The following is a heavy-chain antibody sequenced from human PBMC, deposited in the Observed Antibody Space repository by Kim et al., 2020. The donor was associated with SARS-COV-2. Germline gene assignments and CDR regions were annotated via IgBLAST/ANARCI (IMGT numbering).Heavy chain of an antibody. J-gene: IGHJ4*02. CDR3: AKDFLGRADGY. Sequence: GGSLRLSCAASGFPFSTYAMSCVRQTPGKGLEWVSSISNSGGSTYYADSVKGRFTISRDNSKNTLYLQMNSLRAEDTAVYYCAKDFLGRADGYWGQGTLVTVSS. CDR2: ISNSGGST. V-gene: IGHV3-23*01. CDR1: GFPFSTYA.